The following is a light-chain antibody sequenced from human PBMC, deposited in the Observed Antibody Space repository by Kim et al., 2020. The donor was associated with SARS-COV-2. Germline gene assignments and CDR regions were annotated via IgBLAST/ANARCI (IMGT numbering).Light chain of an antibody. CDR1: QDISNS. CDR2: RAS. CDR3: QQYYDSPRT. V-gene: IGKV1-NL1*01. Sequence: GNRGNITCGASQDISNSLAWYQQKPGKAPTFLLYRASRLNSGGPSRFSGSGSGTDFTLTITSLQPEDFATYYCQQYYDSPRTFGQGTKVDIK. J-gene: IGKJ1*01.